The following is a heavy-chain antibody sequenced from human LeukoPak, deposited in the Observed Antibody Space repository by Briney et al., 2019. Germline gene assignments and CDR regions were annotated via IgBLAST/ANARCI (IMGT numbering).Heavy chain of an antibody. CDR2: IKQGGSEK. Sequence: PGGSLRLSCAASGFTFSSYWMSWVRQAPGKGLEWVANIKQGGSEKYYVDSVKGRFTISRDNAKNSLYLQMNSLRAEDTAVYYCARDGGYGDYDPYYFDYWGQGTLVTVSS. J-gene: IGHJ4*02. CDR3: ARDGGYGDYDPYYFDY. CDR1: GFTFSSYW. V-gene: IGHV3-7*03. D-gene: IGHD4-17*01.